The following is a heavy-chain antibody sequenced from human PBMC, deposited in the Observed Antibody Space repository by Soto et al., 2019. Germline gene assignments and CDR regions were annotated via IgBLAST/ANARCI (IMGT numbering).Heavy chain of an antibody. Sequence: EVQLVESGGGLVQPGRSLRLSCAASGFSFDDYAMHWVRQAPGKGLEWVSGISWNSGGIGYADSVKGRFTISRDNAKNSLNLKMNGLGAEDTALYYCEKVLWGRQLLSGMDVWGQGTPVTVSS. J-gene: IGHJ6*02. V-gene: IGHV3-9*01. CDR1: GFSFDDYA. CDR2: ISWNSGGI. D-gene: IGHD2-2*01. CDR3: EKVLWGRQLLSGMDV.